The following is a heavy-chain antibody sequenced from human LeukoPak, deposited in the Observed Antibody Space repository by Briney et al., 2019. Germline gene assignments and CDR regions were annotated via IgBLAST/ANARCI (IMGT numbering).Heavy chain of an antibody. CDR1: GGSFSGYY. V-gene: IGHV4-34*01. CDR3: ASQSSWFDY. CDR2: INHSGST. D-gene: IGHD6-13*01. Sequence: SETLSLTCAVYGGSFSGYYWSWIRQPPGKGLEWIGEINHSGSTNYNPSLKSRVTISVGTSKNQFSLKLSSVTAADTAVYYCASQSSWFDYWGQGTLVTVSS. J-gene: IGHJ4*02.